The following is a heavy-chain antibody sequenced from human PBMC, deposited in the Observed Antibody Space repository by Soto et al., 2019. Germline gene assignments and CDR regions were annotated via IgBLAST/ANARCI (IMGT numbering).Heavy chain of an antibody. Sequence: SGPTLVNPTQTLTLTCTFSGFSLSTRGVGVGWIRQPPGKALEWLALIYWDDDKRYSPSLKSRLTITKDTSKNQVVLIMTNTDPVDTATYYCAHSVGQNPPGYWGQGALVTVSS. V-gene: IGHV2-5*02. CDR1: GFSLSTRGVG. CDR2: IYWDDDK. CDR3: AHSVGQNPPGY. J-gene: IGHJ4*02.